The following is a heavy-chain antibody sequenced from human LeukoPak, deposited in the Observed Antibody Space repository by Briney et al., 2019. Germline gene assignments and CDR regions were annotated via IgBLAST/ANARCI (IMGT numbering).Heavy chain of an antibody. CDR1: GYTFTKYG. CDR3: ASSITMVRGVIGYYFDY. J-gene: IGHJ4*02. D-gene: IGHD3-10*01. CDR2: IIPIFGTA. Sequence: SVKVSCKASGYTFTKYGTTWVRQAPGQGLEWMGGIIPIFGTANYAQKFQGRVTITADESTSTAYMELSSLRSEDTAVYYCASSITMVRGVIGYYFDYWGQGTLVTVSS. V-gene: IGHV1-69*13.